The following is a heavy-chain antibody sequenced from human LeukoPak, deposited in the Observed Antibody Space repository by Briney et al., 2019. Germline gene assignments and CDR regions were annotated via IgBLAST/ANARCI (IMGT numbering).Heavy chain of an antibody. CDR3: ARNIGSGSPAAVAY. J-gene: IGHJ4*02. V-gene: IGHV3-23*01. CDR1: GFTFGSYA. Sequence: GGSLPHSCAASGFTFGSYAMSWVRQAPGKRLEWVSAISSRGDSTYYADSVKGRFTISRDNAKNSLYLQMNSLRAEDTAVYYCARNIGSGSPAAVAYWGQGTLVTVSS. D-gene: IGHD3-10*01. CDR2: ISSRGDST.